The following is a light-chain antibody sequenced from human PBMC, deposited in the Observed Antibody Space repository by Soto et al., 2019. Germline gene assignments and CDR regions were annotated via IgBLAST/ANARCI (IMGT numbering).Light chain of an antibody. J-gene: IGLJ1*01. Sequence: QSALTQPASVSGSPGQSITISCTGTSSDVGGYNLVSWYQHHPGKAPKLILYDVGERPSGVSYRFSGSKSGNTASLTISGLQAADEADYFCSSYTSSKTNVFGSGTKLTVL. CDR2: DVG. CDR1: SSDVGGYNL. V-gene: IGLV2-14*03. CDR3: SSYTSSKTNV.